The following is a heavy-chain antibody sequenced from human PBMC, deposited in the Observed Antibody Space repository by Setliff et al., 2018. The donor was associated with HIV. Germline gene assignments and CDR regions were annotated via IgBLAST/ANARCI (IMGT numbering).Heavy chain of an antibody. CDR1: GYSFTSYW. J-gene: IGHJ3*02. D-gene: IGHD3-10*01. V-gene: IGHV3-23*01. CDR3: AKVFAFGVDGFDI. CDR2: IGAAGYPT. Sequence: GESLKISCKGSGYSFTSYWIGWVRQMPGKGLEWVSTIGAAGYPTHYAESVKGRFTISKDNSQNALYLQMNSLTDEDTAVYYCAKVFAFGVDGFDIWGQGTMVTVSS.